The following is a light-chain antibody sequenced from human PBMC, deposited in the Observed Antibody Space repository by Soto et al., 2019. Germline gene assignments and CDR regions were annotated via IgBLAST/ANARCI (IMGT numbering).Light chain of an antibody. CDR3: TSFGGINNVVV. CDR2: DVI. V-gene: IGLV2-8*01. Sequence: QSVLTQPPSASGSPGQSVTISCTGTSSDVGGYDYVSWYQQHPGKAPKLMIYDVIKRPSGVPDRFSGSKSGNTASLTVSGLQTEDEADYYCTSFGGINNVVVFGGGTKLTVL. CDR1: SSDVGGYDY. J-gene: IGLJ2*01.